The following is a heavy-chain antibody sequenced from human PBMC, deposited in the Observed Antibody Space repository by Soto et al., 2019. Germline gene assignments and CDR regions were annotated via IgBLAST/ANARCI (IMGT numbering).Heavy chain of an antibody. CDR3: ARGVILWFGELSRRGGYHYYMDV. CDR2: INDSGNI. D-gene: IGHD3-10*01. J-gene: IGHJ6*03. V-gene: IGHV4-34*01. CDR1: GGSFSGYQ. Sequence: QVQLQQWGAGLLKPSETLSLTCAVYGGSFSGYQWSWIRQTPGKGLEWIGEINDSGNINYNPSLKSRVTILLDTPKKQISLKLSSVTAADSAVDYCARGVILWFGELSRRGGYHYYMDVWGKGTTVTVSS.